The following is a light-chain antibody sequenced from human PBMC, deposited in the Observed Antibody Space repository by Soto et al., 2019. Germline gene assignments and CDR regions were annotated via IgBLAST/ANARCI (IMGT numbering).Light chain of an antibody. CDR3: CSYTTSNTRQIV. CDR2: DVS. CDR1: SSDVGGYNY. V-gene: IGLV2-14*03. J-gene: IGLJ1*01. Sequence: QSALTQPASVSGSPGQSITISCTGTSSDVGGYNYVSWYQHHPGKAPKLMIYDVSNRLSGVSNRFSGSKSGNTASLTISGLQPEDEADYYCCSYTTSNTRQIVFGTGTKVTVL.